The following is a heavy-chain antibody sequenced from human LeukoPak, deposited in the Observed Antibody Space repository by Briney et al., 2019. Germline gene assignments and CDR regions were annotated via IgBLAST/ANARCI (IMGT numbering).Heavy chain of an antibody. D-gene: IGHD2-2*01. CDR2: IWYDGNNK. CDR3: ARSGYLGPDY. J-gene: IGHJ4*02. Sequence: GGSLRLSCAASGFAFSTYGMHWLRQAPGKGLEWVASIWYDGNNKYYADSVKGRFTISRDNAKNSLYLQMNSLRAEDTTVYYCARSGYLGPDYWGQGTLVTVSS. V-gene: IGHV3-33*01. CDR1: GFAFSTYG.